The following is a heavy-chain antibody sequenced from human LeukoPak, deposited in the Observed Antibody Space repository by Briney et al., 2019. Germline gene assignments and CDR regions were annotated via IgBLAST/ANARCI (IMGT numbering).Heavy chain of an antibody. CDR2: ISGSGGST. Sequence: GGSLRLSCAASGFTFSSYAMSWVRQAPGKGLEWVSAISGSGGSTYYADSVKGRFIISRDNSKNTLYLQMNSLRAEDTAVYYCAKDPMYQLPRGDAFDIWGQGTMVTVSS. CDR1: GFTFSSYA. D-gene: IGHD2-2*01. V-gene: IGHV3-23*01. J-gene: IGHJ3*02. CDR3: AKDPMYQLPRGDAFDI.